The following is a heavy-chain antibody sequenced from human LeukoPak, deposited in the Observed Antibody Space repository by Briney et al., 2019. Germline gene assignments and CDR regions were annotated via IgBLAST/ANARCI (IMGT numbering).Heavy chain of an antibody. CDR1: GASISSHY. CDR3: ARDYPPDYVLDY. Sequence: SETLSLTCTVSGASISSHYWSWIRQPAGKGLEWTGRIYSTGSTHYNPSLKSRVTISQDKSKNQFSLELSSVTAADTAVYYCARDYPPDYVLDYWGQGTLVTVSS. D-gene: IGHD4-17*01. CDR2: IYSTGST. V-gene: IGHV4-4*07. J-gene: IGHJ4*02.